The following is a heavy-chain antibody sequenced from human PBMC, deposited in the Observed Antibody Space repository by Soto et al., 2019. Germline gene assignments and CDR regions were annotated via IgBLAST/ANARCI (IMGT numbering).Heavy chain of an antibody. Sequence: GGSLRLSCAASGFTFSTYWMNWVRQAPGKGLEWVASIKQDGREKYYVDSVKGRFTISRDNAKNSLSLQMNSLRAEDTAVYYCAKRSSPSTFEYWGQGTLVTVSS. CDR1: GFTFSTYW. CDR2: IKQDGREK. CDR3: AKRSSPSTFEY. J-gene: IGHJ4*02. D-gene: IGHD6-6*01. V-gene: IGHV3-7*03.